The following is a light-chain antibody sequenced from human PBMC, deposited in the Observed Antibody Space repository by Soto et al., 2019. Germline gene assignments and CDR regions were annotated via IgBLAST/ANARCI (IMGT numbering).Light chain of an antibody. V-gene: IGKV3D-15*01. CDR1: QSVSSN. CDR3: QHRSNWPA. Sequence: EIVMTQSPATLSVSPGERATFSCRASQSVSSNLAWYQQKPGQAPRLLIYGASNRATGIPDRFSGSGSGTDLTLPISSLQSEDFALYYCQHRSNWPAFGGGTKVDIK. J-gene: IGKJ4*01. CDR2: GAS.